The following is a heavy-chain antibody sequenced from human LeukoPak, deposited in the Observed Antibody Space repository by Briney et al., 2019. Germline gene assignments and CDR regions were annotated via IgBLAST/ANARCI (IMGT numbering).Heavy chain of an antibody. Sequence: GGSLRLSCAASGFTFSSYSMNWVRQAPGKGLEWVSSISSSSSYIYYADSVKGRFTISRDNAKNSLYLQMNSLRAEDTAVYYCASQPSGDYGGNSDYWGQGTLVTVSS. J-gene: IGHJ4*02. V-gene: IGHV3-21*01. CDR2: ISSSSSYI. CDR1: GFTFSSYS. CDR3: ASQPSGDYGGNSDY. D-gene: IGHD4-23*01.